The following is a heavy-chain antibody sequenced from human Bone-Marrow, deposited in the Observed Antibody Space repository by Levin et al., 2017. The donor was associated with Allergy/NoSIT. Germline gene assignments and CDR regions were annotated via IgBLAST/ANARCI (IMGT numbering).Heavy chain of an antibody. D-gene: IGHD3-10*01. Sequence: SETLSLTCAVSGGSISSGGYSWSWIRQPPGKGLEWIGYIYHSGSTYYNPSLKSRVTISVDRSKNQFSLKLSSVTAADTAVYYCARDAVQGGNNWFDPWGQGTLVTVSS. CDR3: ARDAVQGGNNWFDP. V-gene: IGHV4-30-2*01. J-gene: IGHJ5*02. CDR2: IYHSGST. CDR1: GGSISSGGYS.